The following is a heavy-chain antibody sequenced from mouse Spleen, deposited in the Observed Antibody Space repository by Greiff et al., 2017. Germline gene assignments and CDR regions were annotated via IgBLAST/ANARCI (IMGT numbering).Heavy chain of an antibody. Sequence: EVQGVESGGGLVKPGGSLKLSCAASGFTFSSYCMSWVRQTPEKRLEWVATISGGGSYTYYPDSLKGRITISRDNAKKNLYQKMSSLRSEYTALYYCARDDPMYYFDYWGQGTTLTVSS. CDR1: GFTFSSYC. CDR2: ISGGGSYT. V-gene: IGHV5-9-2*01. CDR3: ARDDPMYYFDY. J-gene: IGHJ2*01.